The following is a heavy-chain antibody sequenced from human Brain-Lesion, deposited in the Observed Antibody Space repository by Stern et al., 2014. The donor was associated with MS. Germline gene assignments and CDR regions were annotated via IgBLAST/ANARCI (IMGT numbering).Heavy chain of an antibody. CDR2: IKQDGSEK. CDR3: ARRQGGYFDTTGHDY. J-gene: IGHJ4*02. D-gene: IGHD3-22*01. Sequence: VQLVQSGGGLVQPGGSQRLSCAASGVTFSSSWMSWVRQAPGKGLEWVANIKQDGSEKYYLGSVKGRFIISRDNAKNSLYLQMHSLRAEDTAVYYCARRQGGYFDTTGHDYWGQGTLVTVSS. V-gene: IGHV3-7*01. CDR1: GVTFSSSW.